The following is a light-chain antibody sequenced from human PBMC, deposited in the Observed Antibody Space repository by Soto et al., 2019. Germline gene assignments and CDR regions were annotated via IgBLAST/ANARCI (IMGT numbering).Light chain of an antibody. J-gene: IGKJ1*01. V-gene: IGKV3-11*01. CDR1: QSVSSS. CDR3: QQYGSSGT. CDR2: QTS. Sequence: EIVLTQSPATLSLSPGERATLSCRASQSVSSSLAWYQQKPGQAPRLLIYQTSIRAAGIPARFSASGTGTDFTLTISDVQPEDFAVYYCQQYGSSGTFGQGTKVDIK.